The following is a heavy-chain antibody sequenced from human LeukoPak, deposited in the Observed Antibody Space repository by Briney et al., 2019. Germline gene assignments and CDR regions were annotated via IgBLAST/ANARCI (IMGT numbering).Heavy chain of an antibody. CDR3: ARELRYDNSDSGAF. D-gene: IGHD3-22*01. Sequence: PSETLSLTCTVSGGSITSGTYYWSWIRQPAGKGLEWIGRIFSTGSTNYNPSLKSRVTMSVDTSKNQFSLNLSSVTAADTAVYYCARELRYDNSDSGAFWGQGTVVTVSS. V-gene: IGHV4-61*02. CDR2: IFSTGST. J-gene: IGHJ3*01. CDR1: GGSITSGTYY.